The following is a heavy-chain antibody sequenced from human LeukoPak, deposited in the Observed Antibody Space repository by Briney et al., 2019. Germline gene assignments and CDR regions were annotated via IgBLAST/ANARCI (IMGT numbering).Heavy chain of an antibody. V-gene: IGHV4-4*07. CDR2: IYTSGST. CDR1: GGSISSYY. CDR3: ARVRRNDDSPDDAFDI. D-gene: IGHD3-22*01. Sequence: NSSETLSLTCTVSGGSISSYYWSWIRQPAGKGLEWIGRIYTSGSTNYNPSLKSRVTMSVDTSKNQFSLKLSSVTAADTAVYYCARVRRNDDSPDDAFDIWGQETMVTVSS. J-gene: IGHJ3*02.